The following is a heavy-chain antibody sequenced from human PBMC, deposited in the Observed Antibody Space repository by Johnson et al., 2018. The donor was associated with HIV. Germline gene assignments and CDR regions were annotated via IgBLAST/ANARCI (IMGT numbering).Heavy chain of an antibody. Sequence: VQLVESGGGVVQPGRSLRLSCAASGFSFSSYGMHWVRQLPGKGLEWVAVIWYDGSNKSYADSVKGRFTISRDNSKDTLSLQMNSLRDEDTAVYYCAKVRRPGGVRDVFDIWGQGTMVTVSS. D-gene: IGHD2-8*02. CDR2: IWYDGSNK. V-gene: IGHV3-33*06. J-gene: IGHJ3*02. CDR1: GFSFSSYG. CDR3: AKVRRPGGVRDVFDI.